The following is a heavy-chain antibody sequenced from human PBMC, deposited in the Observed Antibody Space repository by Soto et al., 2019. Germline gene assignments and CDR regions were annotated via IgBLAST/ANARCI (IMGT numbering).Heavy chain of an antibody. D-gene: IGHD2-15*01. V-gene: IGHV4-30-4*01. J-gene: IGHJ4*02. CDR2: ISYSGST. CDR3: ATMGTPATGLYFFDY. CDR1: GGSISSGNYY. Sequence: QVQLQESGPGLVKPSQTLSLTCTVSGGSISSGNYYWSWIRQPPGKGLEWIGFISYSGSTYYSTSIKSRVTRSVDTSKSQFSLNLSFVTAADTAVYYCATMGTPATGLYFFDYWGQGSLVTVSS.